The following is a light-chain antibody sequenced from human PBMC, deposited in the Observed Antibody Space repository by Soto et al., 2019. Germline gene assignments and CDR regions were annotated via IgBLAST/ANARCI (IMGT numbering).Light chain of an antibody. CDR1: SSNIGAGYD. CDR2: GNT. V-gene: IGLV1-40*01. J-gene: IGLJ2*01. CDR3: QSYDSRLHVV. Sequence: QSVLTQPPSVSGAPGQRVTISCTGTSSNIGAGYDVHWYQQLPGTTPKLLISGNTNRPSGIPDRFSGSRSGTSASLAITGLQAEDEADYYCQSYDSRLHVVFGGGTKLTVL.